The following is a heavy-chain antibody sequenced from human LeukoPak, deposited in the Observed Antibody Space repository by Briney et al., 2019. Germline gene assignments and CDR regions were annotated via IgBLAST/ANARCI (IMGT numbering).Heavy chain of an antibody. CDR3: ARDYSGEWEQLTGWWFDP. V-gene: IGHV1-46*01. CDR1: GYTFGTQW. CDR2: INPSGDVR. D-gene: IGHD1-26*01. Sequence: ASVKVSCKASGYTFGTQWMHWVRQAPRQGLEWMAIINPSGDVRSYAQKFQGRVTVTRDMSTRTVYMELSDLRPEDTAVYYCARDYSGEWEQLTGWWFDPWGQGTLVIVSS. J-gene: IGHJ5*02.